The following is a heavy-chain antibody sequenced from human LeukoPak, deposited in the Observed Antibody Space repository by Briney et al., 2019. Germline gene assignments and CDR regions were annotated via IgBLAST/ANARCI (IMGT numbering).Heavy chain of an antibody. J-gene: IGHJ4*02. CDR3: ATYSSGWYVLGDY. Sequence: GGSLRLSCAASGFTFSSYAMSWVRQAPGKGLEWVSAISGSGSSTYYADSVKGRFTISRDNSKNTLYLQMNSLRAEDTAVYYCATYSSGWYVLGDYWGQGTLVTVSS. D-gene: IGHD6-19*01. CDR2: ISGSGSST. CDR1: GFTFSSYA. V-gene: IGHV3-23*01.